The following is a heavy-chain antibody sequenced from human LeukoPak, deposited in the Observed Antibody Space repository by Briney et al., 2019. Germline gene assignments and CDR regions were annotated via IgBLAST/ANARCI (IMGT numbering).Heavy chain of an antibody. J-gene: IGHJ3*01. Sequence: PGGSLRLSCAASGFTFSDYYMNWIRQAPGKGLEWVSYISTSGSNIYYADSVKGRFTISRDNAKNSLYLQMDSLRVEDTAVYYCARDETQRRHYYESSSYCPDAFDVWGQGTMVTVSS. CDR3: ARDETQRRHYYESSSYCPDAFDV. D-gene: IGHD3-22*01. V-gene: IGHV3-11*01. CDR2: ISTSGSNI. CDR1: GFTFSDYY.